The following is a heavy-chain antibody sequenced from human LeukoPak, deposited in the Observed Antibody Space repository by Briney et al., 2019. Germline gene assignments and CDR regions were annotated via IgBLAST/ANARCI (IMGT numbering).Heavy chain of an antibody. Sequence: QTGGSLRLSCAASGFTFSTHTMNWVRQAPGKGLEWVSSISSASSTIHYADSAKGRFTISRDNAKNSLFLQLNSLRAEDTAVYYCARGMYSSTWSNPYWYFDLWGRGTLVTVSS. J-gene: IGHJ2*01. D-gene: IGHD6-13*01. V-gene: IGHV3-48*01. CDR2: ISSASSTI. CDR1: GFTFSTHT. CDR3: ARGMYSSTWSNPYWYFDL.